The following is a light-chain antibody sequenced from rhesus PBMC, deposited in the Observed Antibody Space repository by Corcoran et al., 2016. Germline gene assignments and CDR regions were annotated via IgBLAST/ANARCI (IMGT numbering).Light chain of an antibody. J-gene: IGKJ2*01. Sequence: DIQMTQSPSSLSASVGDRVTITCRASQGISNWLAWYQQKPGKAPKLLIYRASNLETGVPSRFRGSGSRTDFPPTIRSLQPEDISPYYCHQHDNSPYSFGQGTKVGIK. CDR2: RAS. CDR3: HQHDNSPYS. CDR1: QGISNW. V-gene: IGKV1-69*01.